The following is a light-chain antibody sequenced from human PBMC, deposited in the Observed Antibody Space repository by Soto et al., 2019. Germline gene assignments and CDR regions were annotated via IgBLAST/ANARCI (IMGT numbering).Light chain of an antibody. Sequence: DIQMTQPPSSLSASVGDTVTITCRASQSISSYLNWYQQKPGKAPKLLIYAASSLQSGVPSRFSGSGSGTEFTLTISSLQPDDFATYYCQHYNSYSEASGQGTKVDIK. CDR2: AAS. V-gene: IGKV1-39*01. CDR3: QHYNSYSEA. CDR1: QSISSY. J-gene: IGKJ1*01.